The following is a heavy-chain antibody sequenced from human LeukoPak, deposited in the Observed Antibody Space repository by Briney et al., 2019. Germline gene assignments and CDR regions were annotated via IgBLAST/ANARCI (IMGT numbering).Heavy chain of an antibody. CDR3: AKGEYPTSLGAFDI. D-gene: IGHD3-10*01. CDR1: GFTFSSYA. Sequence: GGSLRLSCAASGFTFSSYAMSWVRQAPGKGLEGVSAISGSGGSTYYAASVKGRFTISRDNSKNTLYLQMNSLRAEDTAVYYCAKGEYPTSLGAFDIWGQGTMVTVSS. V-gene: IGHV3-23*01. J-gene: IGHJ3*02. CDR2: ISGSGGST.